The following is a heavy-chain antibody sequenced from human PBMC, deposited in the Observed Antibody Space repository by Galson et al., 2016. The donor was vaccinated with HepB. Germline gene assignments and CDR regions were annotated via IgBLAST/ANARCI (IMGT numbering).Heavy chain of an antibody. CDR2: IKQDGSEK. V-gene: IGHV3-7*01. J-gene: IGHJ4*02. D-gene: IGHD1-26*01. CDR3: TRDGWGATTYY. CDR1: GFSFSNFW. Sequence: SLRLSCAASGFSFSNFWMSWVRQAPGKGLEWVANIKQDGSEKYYVDSVRGRFTISRDNAENSLFLQMSSLRAEDTAVYYCTRDGWGATTYYWGQGTLVTVSS.